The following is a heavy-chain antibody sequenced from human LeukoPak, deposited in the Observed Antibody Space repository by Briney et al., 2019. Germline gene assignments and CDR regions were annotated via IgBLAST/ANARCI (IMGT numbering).Heavy chain of an antibody. CDR2: ISGSGGST. V-gene: IGHV3-23*01. CDR3: TTDLSAVAGTFDY. J-gene: IGHJ4*02. D-gene: IGHD6-19*01. CDR1: GFTFSSYA. Sequence: GGSLRLSCAASGFTFSSYAMSWVRQAPGKGLEWVSAISGSGGSTYYADSVKGRFTISRDNSKNTLYLQMNSLTSEDTAVYYCTTDLSAVAGTFDYWDQGTLVTVSS.